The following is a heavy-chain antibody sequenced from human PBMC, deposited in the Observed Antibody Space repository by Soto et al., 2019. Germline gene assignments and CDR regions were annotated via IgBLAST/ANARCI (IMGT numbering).Heavy chain of an antibody. Sequence: QVQLVQSGAEVKKPGASVKVSCKASGYTFTSDAMHWVRQAPGQRLEWMGWINAGNGNTKYSQKFQGRVTITRDTSANTAYMELSSLRSEDTAVYYCARLEVGSGWLTTKGAVYWYFDLWGRGTLVTVSS. CDR2: INAGNGNT. J-gene: IGHJ2*01. V-gene: IGHV1-3*01. CDR3: ARLEVGSGWLTTKGAVYWYFDL. CDR1: GYTFTSDA. D-gene: IGHD6-19*01.